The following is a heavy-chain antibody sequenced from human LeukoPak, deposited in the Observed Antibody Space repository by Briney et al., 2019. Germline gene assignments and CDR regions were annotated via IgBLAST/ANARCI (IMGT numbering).Heavy chain of an antibody. Sequence: PSETLTLTCTVSGGPISSYYWRWIRQPPGKGLEWIGYIYYSGSTNYNPPLKSRVTISVDTSKNQFSLKLSSVTAADTAVYYCARGAAAPLWFDPWGQGTLVTVSS. CDR2: IYYSGST. V-gene: IGHV4-59*01. D-gene: IGHD6-25*01. J-gene: IGHJ5*02. CDR1: GGPISSYY. CDR3: ARGAAAPLWFDP.